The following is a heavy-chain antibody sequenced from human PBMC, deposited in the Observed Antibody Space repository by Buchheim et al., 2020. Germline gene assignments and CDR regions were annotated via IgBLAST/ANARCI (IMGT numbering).Heavy chain of an antibody. J-gene: IGHJ2*01. Sequence: QVQLQESGPGLVKPSQTLSLTCTVSGGSISSGDYYWSWIRQPPGKGLEWIGYIYYSGSTYYNPSLKSRVTISVDTSKNQLSLKLSSVTAADTAMFYCARLWKTERRNWYFDLWGRGTL. CDR1: GGSISSGDYY. V-gene: IGHV4-30-4*01. CDR2: IYYSGST. D-gene: IGHD3-10*01. CDR3: ARLWKTERRNWYFDL.